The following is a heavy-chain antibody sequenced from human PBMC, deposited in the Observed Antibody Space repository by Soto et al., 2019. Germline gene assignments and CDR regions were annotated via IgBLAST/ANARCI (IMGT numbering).Heavy chain of an antibody. CDR3: AKGASTTVFAFNDY. D-gene: IGHD4-17*01. V-gene: IGHV3-9*01. Sequence: EVQLVESGGGLVQPGRSLRLSCAASGFTFDDYAMHWVRQPPGKGLEWVSSISWNSGNLGYADSVKGRFTISRDNAKNNLYLQINSLRGEDTALYYCAKGASTTVFAFNDYWGQGTLVTVSS. CDR1: GFTFDDYA. J-gene: IGHJ4*02. CDR2: ISWNSGNL.